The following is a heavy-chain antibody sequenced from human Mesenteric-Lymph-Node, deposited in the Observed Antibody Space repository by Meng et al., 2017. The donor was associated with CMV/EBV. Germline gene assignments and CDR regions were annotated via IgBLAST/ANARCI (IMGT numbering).Heavy chain of an antibody. CDR3: ARIYSGSYYAGYYYGMDV. Sequence: GGSLRLSCAASGFTFSSYSMNWVRQAPGKGLEWVSYISSSSSTIYYADSVKGRFTISRDNAKNSLYLQMNSLRAEDTAVYYCARIYSGSYYAGYYYGMDVWGQGTTVTVSS. V-gene: IGHV3-48*04. J-gene: IGHJ6*02. D-gene: IGHD1-26*01. CDR1: GFTFSSYS. CDR2: ISSSSSTI.